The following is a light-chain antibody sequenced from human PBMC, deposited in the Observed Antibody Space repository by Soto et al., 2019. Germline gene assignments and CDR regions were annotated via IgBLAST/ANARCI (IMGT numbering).Light chain of an antibody. CDR1: QSVSSY. Sequence: IVLTQSPATLSLSPGERATLSCRASQSVSSYLAWYQQKPGQAPRLLIYDASSRATGIPVRFSGSGSETDFTLTITRLEPEDFAVYYCQQYSSSRTFGQGTKVDIK. J-gene: IGKJ1*01. CDR3: QQYSSSRT. CDR2: DAS. V-gene: IGKV3-20*01.